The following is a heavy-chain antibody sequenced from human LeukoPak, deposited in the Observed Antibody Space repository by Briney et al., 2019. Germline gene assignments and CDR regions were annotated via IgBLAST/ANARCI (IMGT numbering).Heavy chain of an antibody. CDR3: ARDLIAYGSGSYFDY. Sequence: ASVKVSCKASGYTFTTYSIHWVRQAPGQGLEWMAWINVGNGNTKFSQKFQGRVTITTDTSASTAYMELSSLRSEDTAVYFCARDLIAYGSGSYFDYWGQGTLVTVSS. CDR2: INVGNGNT. D-gene: IGHD3-10*01. J-gene: IGHJ4*02. CDR1: GYTFTTYS. V-gene: IGHV1-3*01.